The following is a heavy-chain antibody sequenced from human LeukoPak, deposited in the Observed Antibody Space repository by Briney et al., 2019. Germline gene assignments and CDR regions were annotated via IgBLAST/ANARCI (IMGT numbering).Heavy chain of an antibody. CDR3: ARPYSGSYYYFDY. D-gene: IGHD1-26*01. Sequence: DSGKVSCKASGYTFTPYYMHCVRQAPGPGLEGMGIINPSGGSTSYAQKFQGRVTMTMDTSTSTVYVELSSLRSEDTAVYYCARPYSGSYYYFDYWGQGTLVTVSS. CDR2: INPSGGST. V-gene: IGHV1-46*01. CDR1: GYTFTPYY. J-gene: IGHJ4*02.